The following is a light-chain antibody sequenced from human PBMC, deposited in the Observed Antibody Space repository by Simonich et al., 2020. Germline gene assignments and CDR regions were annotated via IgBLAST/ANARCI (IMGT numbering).Light chain of an antibody. CDR2: EGS. CDR3: CSYTSSGTWV. V-gene: IGLV2-14*02. Sequence: QSALTQPASVSGSPGQSITISCTGTSSDVGSYNLVSWYQQHPGKAPKRMFYEGSKRPSGVSNRFSGSKSGNTASLTISGLQAEDEADYYCCSYTSSGTWVFGGGTKLTVL. CDR1: SSDVGSYNL. J-gene: IGLJ3*02.